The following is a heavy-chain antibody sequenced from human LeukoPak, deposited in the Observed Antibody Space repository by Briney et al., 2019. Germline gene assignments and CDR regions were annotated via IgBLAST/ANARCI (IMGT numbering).Heavy chain of an antibody. CDR1: GFPFSSYS. Sequence: GGSLRLSCAASGFPFSSYSMNWVRQAPGKGLEWVSAITSSSSYTYYADSVKGRFTISRDNAKNSLYLQMNSLRAEDTAVYYCSGYNWFDPWGQGTLVTVSS. CDR3: SGYNWFDP. V-gene: IGHV3-21*01. J-gene: IGHJ5*02. CDR2: ITSSSSYT.